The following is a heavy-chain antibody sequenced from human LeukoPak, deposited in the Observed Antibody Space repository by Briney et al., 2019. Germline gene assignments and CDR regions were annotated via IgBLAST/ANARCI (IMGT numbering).Heavy chain of an antibody. CDR1: GGSISSSSYY. V-gene: IGHV4-39*07. Sequence: SETLSLTCTVSGGSISSSSYYWGWIRQPPGKGLEWIGSIYYSGSTYYNPSLKSRVTISVDTSKNQFSLKLSSVTAADTAVYYCTRVGVAGTLYYYYYYMDVWGKGTTVTASS. D-gene: IGHD6-19*01. CDR3: TRVGVAGTLYYYYYYMDV. J-gene: IGHJ6*03. CDR2: IYYSGST.